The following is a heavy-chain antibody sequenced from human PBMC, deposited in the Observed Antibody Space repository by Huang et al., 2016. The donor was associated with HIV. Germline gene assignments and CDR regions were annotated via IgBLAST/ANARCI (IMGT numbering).Heavy chain of an antibody. V-gene: IGHV4-59*11. J-gene: IGHJ6*03. Sequence: QVQLQESGPGLVKPSETLSLTCTVPGGSISSHYWSWIRQPPGKGLEWIGSVYYSGSTNCHPSLKSRVTISVDTSKNPFSLELSSVTAADTAVYYCARDGTAHYYYYMDVWGKGTTVTVSS. CDR1: GGSISSHY. CDR3: ARDGTAHYYYYMDV. CDR2: VYYSGST.